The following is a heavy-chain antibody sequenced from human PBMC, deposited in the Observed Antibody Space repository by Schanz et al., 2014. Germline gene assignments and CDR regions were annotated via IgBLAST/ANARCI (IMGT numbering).Heavy chain of an antibody. J-gene: IGHJ4*02. V-gene: IGHV1-8*01. CDR1: GYTFTSYD. Sequence: QVQLVQSGAEVKKPGASVKVSCKASGYTFTSYDINWVRQATGQGLEWMGWMNSKTGNTGYAQRFQGRVTMTRNTSIATAYLEMSSLRSADTDVYYCARGGFFDNNSFESWGQGTLVIVSS. CDR3: ARGGFFDNNSFES. CDR2: MNSKTGNT. D-gene: IGHD1-20*01.